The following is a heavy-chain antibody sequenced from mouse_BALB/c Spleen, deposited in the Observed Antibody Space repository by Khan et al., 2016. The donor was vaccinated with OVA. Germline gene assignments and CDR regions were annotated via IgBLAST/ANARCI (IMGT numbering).Heavy chain of an antibody. CDR2: IWSGGST. V-gene: IGHV2-2*02. D-gene: IGHD2-14*01. CDR3: ARTKVYDEGFTD. CDR1: GFSLTNYG. J-gene: IGHJ3*01. Sequence: QMQLEESGPGLVQPSQSLSLTCTVSGFSLTNYGVPWVRQSPGKGMEWLVLIWSGGSTNYNAAFLSRLSISKENSKSQVFFKMNSLQANDTTLYYCARTKVYDEGFTDWGQGTLVTVSA.